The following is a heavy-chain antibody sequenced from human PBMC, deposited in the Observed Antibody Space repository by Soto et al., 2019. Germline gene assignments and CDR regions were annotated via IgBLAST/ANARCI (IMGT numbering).Heavy chain of an antibody. D-gene: IGHD1-26*01. CDR2: ISYDGSNK. Sequence: GGSLRPSCAASGFTFSSYGMHWVRQAPGKGLEWVAVISYDGSNKYYADSVKGRFTISRDNSKNTLYLQMNSLRAEDTAVYYCAKPSKRRYSGSYRREDYFDYWGQGTLVTVSS. J-gene: IGHJ4*02. CDR3: AKPSKRRYSGSYRREDYFDY. V-gene: IGHV3-30*18. CDR1: GFTFSSYG.